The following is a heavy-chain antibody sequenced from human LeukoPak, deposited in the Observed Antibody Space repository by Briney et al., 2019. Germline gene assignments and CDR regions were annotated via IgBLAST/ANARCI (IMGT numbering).Heavy chain of an antibody. Sequence: GGSLRLSCAASGFTFSSYAMSWVRQAPGKGLEWVSAISGSGGSTYYADSLEGRFTISRDNSKNTLYLQMNSLRAEDTAVYYCAKVSTTSCYGWNDYWGQGTLVTVSS. CDR2: ISGSGGST. J-gene: IGHJ4*02. D-gene: IGHD2-2*01. CDR1: GFTFSSYA. CDR3: AKVSTTSCYGWNDY. V-gene: IGHV3-23*01.